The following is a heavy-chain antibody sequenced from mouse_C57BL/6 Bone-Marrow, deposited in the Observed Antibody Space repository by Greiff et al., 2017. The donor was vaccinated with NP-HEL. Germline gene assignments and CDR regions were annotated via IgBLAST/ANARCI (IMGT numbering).Heavy chain of an antibody. Sequence: VKLQQSGAELARPGASVKLSCKASGYTFTSYGISWVKQRTGQGLEWIGEIYPRSGNTYYNEKFKGKATLTADKSSSTAYMKLRSLTSEDSAVYFCARYYGSSLEWYFDVWGTGTTVTVSS. CDR1: GYTFTSYG. CDR2: IYPRSGNT. V-gene: IGHV1-81*01. J-gene: IGHJ1*03. D-gene: IGHD1-1*01. CDR3: ARYYGSSLEWYFDV.